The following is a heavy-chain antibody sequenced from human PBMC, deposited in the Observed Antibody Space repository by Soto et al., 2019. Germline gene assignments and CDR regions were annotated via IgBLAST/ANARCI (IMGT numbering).Heavy chain of an antibody. J-gene: IGHJ3*02. CDR1: GYTFASYD. CDR3: ARVTVRWQIREGALDI. Sequence: ASVKVSCKASGYTFASYDMHWVRQAPGQRLEWMGWINAGNGNTKYSQKFQGRVTITWDTSASTANMELSRQRAEDTPVYYYARVTVRWQIREGALDICSQATMFTV. V-gene: IGHV1-3*01. CDR2: INAGNGNT. D-gene: IGHD1-26*01.